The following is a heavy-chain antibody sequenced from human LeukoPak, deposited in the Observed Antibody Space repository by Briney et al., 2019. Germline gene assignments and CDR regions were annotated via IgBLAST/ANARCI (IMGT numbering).Heavy chain of an antibody. CDR3: ARSSGESGFLDY. V-gene: IGHV4-30-4*01. J-gene: IGHJ4*02. Sequence: SQTLSLTCTVSGGSISSGDYYWSWIRQPPGKGLEWIGYIYYSGSTYYNPSLKSRVTISVDTSKNQFSLKLSSVTAADTAVYYCARSSGESGFLDYWGQGTLVTVSS. CDR1: GGSISSGDYY. D-gene: IGHD6-19*01. CDR2: IYYSGST.